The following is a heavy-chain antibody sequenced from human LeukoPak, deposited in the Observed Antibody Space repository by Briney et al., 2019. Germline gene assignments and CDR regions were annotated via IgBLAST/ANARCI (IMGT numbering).Heavy chain of an antibody. J-gene: IGHJ4*02. CDR3: AGQLGAGHDY. Sequence: SETLSLTCTVSGGSISSSSYYWGWIRQPPGKGLEWIGSIYYSGSTYYNPSLKSRVTISVDTSKNQFSLKLSSVTAADTAVYYCAGQLGAGHDYWGQGTLVTVSS. V-gene: IGHV4-39*01. CDR2: IYYSGST. D-gene: IGHD3-10*01. CDR1: GGSISSSSYY.